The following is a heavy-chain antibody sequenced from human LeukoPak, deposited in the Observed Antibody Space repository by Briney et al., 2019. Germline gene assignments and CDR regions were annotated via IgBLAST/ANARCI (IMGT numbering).Heavy chain of an antibody. CDR3: ATGRFLEWLLRY. J-gene: IGHJ4*02. CDR2: FDPEDGET. V-gene: IGHV1-24*01. D-gene: IGHD3-3*01. Sequence: ASVKVSCKVSGYTLTELSMHWVRQAPGKGLEWVGGFDPEDGETIYAQKFQGRVTMTEDTSTDTAYMELSSLRSEDTAVYYCATGRFLEWLLRYWGQGTLVTVSS. CDR1: GYTLTELS.